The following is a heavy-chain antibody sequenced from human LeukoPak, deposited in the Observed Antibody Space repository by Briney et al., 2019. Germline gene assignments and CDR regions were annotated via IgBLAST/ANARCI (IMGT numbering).Heavy chain of an antibody. CDR2: INEDGSEK. J-gene: IGHJ4*02. CDR3: ARDSDAYDY. Sequence: RGSLRLSCVASGIRFSALWMNWVREAPGKGLELVASINEDGSEKYYVDSVKGRFTISRDNPKKSLYLQLNSLRVDDTAVYFCARDSDAYDYWGQGTLVTASS. CDR1: GIRFSALW. D-gene: IGHD2-2*01. V-gene: IGHV3-7*01.